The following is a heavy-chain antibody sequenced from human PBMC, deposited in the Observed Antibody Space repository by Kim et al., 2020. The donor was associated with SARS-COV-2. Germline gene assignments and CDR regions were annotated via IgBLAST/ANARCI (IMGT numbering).Heavy chain of an antibody. D-gene: IGHD3-9*01. J-gene: IGHJ4*02. CDR2: IWYDGSNK. CDR3: ARGRVEKGYFDWLSGIPFDY. V-gene: IGHV3-33*01. CDR1: GFTFSSYG. Sequence: GGSLRLSCAASGFTFSSYGMHWVRQAPGKGLEWVAVIWYDGSNKYYADSVKGRFTISRDNSKNTLYLQMNSLRAEDTAVYYCARGRVEKGYFDWLSGIPFDYWGQGTLVTVSS.